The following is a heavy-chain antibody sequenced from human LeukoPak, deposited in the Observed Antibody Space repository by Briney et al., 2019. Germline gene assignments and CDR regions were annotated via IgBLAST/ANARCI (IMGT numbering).Heavy chain of an antibody. CDR1: GFTFSSYA. J-gene: IGHJ6*03. V-gene: IGHV3-23*01. CDR3: AKVRTRWTMVRGVPYMDV. D-gene: IGHD3-10*01. Sequence: GGSLRLSCAASGFTFSSYAMSWVRQAPGKGLEWVSAIRDSSGSTYYADSVKGRFTISRDNSKNTLYLQMNSLRAEDTAVYYCAKVRTRWTMVRGVPYMDVWGKGTTVTVSS. CDR2: IRDSSGST.